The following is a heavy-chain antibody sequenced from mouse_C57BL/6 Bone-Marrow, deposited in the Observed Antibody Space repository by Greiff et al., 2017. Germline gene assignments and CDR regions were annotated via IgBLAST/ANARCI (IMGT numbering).Heavy chain of an antibody. J-gene: IGHJ4*01. D-gene: IGHD1-1*01. Sequence: QVQLKESGAELVRPGASVKLSCKASGYTFTDYYINWVKQRPGQGLEWIARIYPGSGNTYYNEKFKGKATLTVDTSSSTAYMQLSSLTSEDSAVXYCARTTEYYYYARDYWGQGTSVTVSS. CDR1: GYTFTDYY. CDR3: ARTTEYYYYARDY. CDR2: IYPGSGNT. V-gene: IGHV1-76*01.